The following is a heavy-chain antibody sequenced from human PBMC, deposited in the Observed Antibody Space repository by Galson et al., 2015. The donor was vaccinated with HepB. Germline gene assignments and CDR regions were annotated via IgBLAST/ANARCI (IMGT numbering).Heavy chain of an antibody. CDR1: GGTFSSYA. CDR2: IIPIFGTA. CDR3: ASAPCGGDCYPDY. Sequence: SVKVSCKASGGTFSSYAISWVRQAPGQGLEWMGGIIPIFGTANYAQKFQGRVTITADESTSTAYMELSSLRSEDTAVYYCASAPCGGDCYPDYWGQGTLVTVSS. D-gene: IGHD2-21*02. J-gene: IGHJ4*02. V-gene: IGHV1-69*13.